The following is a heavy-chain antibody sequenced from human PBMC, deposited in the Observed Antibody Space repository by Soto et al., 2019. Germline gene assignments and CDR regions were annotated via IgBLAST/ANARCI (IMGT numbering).Heavy chain of an antibody. CDR1: GFAFSSYT. CDR3: ARDKADYYYSMDV. CDR2: ISYDGSNK. Sequence: GESLKISCAASGFAFSSYTMHWVRQAPGKGLEWVAVISYDGSNKYYADSVKGRFTISTDNSKNTLYVQMNSLRAEDTAVYYCARDKADYYYSMDVWGQGTTVTVSS. J-gene: IGHJ6*02. D-gene: IGHD6-25*01. V-gene: IGHV3-30-3*01.